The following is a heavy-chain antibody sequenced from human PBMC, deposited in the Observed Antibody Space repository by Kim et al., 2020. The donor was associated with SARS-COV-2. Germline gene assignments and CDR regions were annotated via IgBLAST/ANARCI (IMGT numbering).Heavy chain of an antibody. V-gene: IGHV3-30*04. Sequence: GGSLRLSCAASGFTFSSYAMHWVRQAPGKGLEWVALISYDGSNKYYADSVKGRFTISRDNSKNTLYLQMNSLRAEDTAVYYCASPPYVMDVWGQGTTVTVSS. CDR1: GFTFSSYA. J-gene: IGHJ6*02. CDR3: ASPPYVMDV. CDR2: ISYDGSNK.